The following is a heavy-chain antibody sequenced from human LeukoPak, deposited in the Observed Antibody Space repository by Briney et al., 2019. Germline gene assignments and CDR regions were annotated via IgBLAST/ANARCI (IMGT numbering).Heavy chain of an antibody. V-gene: IGHV3-30*18. CDR3: AKNGWFGELSQRLDY. CDR1: GFTFSSYG. CDR2: ISYDGSNK. Sequence: GGPLRLSCAASGFTFSSYGMHWVRQAPGKGLEWVAVISYDGSNKYYADSVKGRFTISRDNSKNTLYLQMNSLRAEDTAVYYCAKNGWFGELSQRLDYWGQGTLVTVSS. J-gene: IGHJ4*02. D-gene: IGHD3-10*01.